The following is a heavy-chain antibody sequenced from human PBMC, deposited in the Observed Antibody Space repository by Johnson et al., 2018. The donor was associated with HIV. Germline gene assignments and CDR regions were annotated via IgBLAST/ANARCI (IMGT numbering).Heavy chain of an antibody. CDR1: GLTFSSYW. V-gene: IGHV3-7*05. CDR3: ARDGFGTYYDDAFDF. D-gene: IGHD1-26*01. J-gene: IGHJ3*01. CDR2: LKQDGSEK. Sequence: VQLVESGGGLVQPGGSLRLSCAASGLTFSSYWMSWVRQAPGKGLEWVANLKQDGSEKYYVDSVKGRFTISRDNAKNSLYLKMNRLRAEDTAVYYCARDGFGTYYDDAFDFWGQGTMVTVSS.